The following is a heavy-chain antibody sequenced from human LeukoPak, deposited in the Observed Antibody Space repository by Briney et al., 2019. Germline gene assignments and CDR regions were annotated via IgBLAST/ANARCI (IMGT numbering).Heavy chain of an antibody. Sequence: PGGSLRLSCAASGFTFSSYSMNWVRQAPGKGLEWVSSISSSSSYIYYADSVKGRFTISRDNAKNSLYLQMNSLRAEDTAVYYCAKESYSSGYLNPWGAFDIWGQGTMVTVSS. CDR2: ISSSSSYI. J-gene: IGHJ3*02. CDR3: AKESYSSGYLNPWGAFDI. CDR1: GFTFSSYS. D-gene: IGHD3-22*01. V-gene: IGHV3-21*01.